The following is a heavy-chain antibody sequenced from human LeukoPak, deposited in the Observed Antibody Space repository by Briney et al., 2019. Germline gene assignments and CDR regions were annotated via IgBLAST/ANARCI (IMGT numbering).Heavy chain of an antibody. CDR3: ARATHSGSYYYYYGMGV. V-gene: IGHV4-59*01. CDR1: GGSISSYY. Sequence: SETLSLTCTVSGGSISSYYWSWVRQPPGKGLGWIGYIYYSGSTNYNPSLKSRVTISVDTSKNQFSLKLSSVTAADTAVYYCARATHSGSYYYYYGMGVWGQGTTVTVSS. J-gene: IGHJ6*02. CDR2: IYYSGST. D-gene: IGHD1-26*01.